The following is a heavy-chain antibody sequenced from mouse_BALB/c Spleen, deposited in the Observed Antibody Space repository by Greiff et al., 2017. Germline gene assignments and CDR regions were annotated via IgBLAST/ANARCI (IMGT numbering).Heavy chain of an antibody. CDR3: ARGEKKNYYGNYWFAY. D-gene: IGHD2-1*01. V-gene: IGHV4-1*02. Sequence: EVKLMESGGGLVQPGGSLKLSCAASGFDFSRYWMSWVRQAPGKGLEWIGEINPDSSTINYTPSLKDKFIISRDNAKNTLYLQMSKVRSEDTALYYCARGEKKNYYGNYWFAYWGQGTLVTVSA. J-gene: IGHJ3*01. CDR1: GFDFSRYW. CDR2: INPDSSTI.